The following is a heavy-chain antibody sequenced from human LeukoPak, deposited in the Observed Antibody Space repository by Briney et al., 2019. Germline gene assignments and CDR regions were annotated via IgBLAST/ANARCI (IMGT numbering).Heavy chain of an antibody. CDR3: ASVLLWFGGKVDY. J-gene: IGHJ4*02. CDR2: ISGSGGST. Sequence: GGSLRLSCAASGFTFSSYAMSWVRQAPGKGLEWVSAISGSGGSTYYADSVKGRFTISRDNSKNTLYLQMNSLRAEDTAVFYCASVLLWFGGKVDYWGQGTLVAVSS. CDR1: GFTFSSYA. D-gene: IGHD3-10*01. V-gene: IGHV3-23*01.